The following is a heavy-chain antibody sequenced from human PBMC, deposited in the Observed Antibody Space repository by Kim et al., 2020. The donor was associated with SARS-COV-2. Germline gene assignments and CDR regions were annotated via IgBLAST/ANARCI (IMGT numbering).Heavy chain of an antibody. D-gene: IGHD3-22*01. CDR1: GFTFSSYS. CDR3: ARDLETDDSIPYFDY. J-gene: IGHJ4*02. CDR2: ISSSSSYI. V-gene: IGHV3-21*01. Sequence: GGSLRLSCAASGFTFSSYSMNWVRQAPGKGLEWVSSISSSSSYIYYADSVKGRFTISRDNAKNSLYLQMNSLRAEDTAVYYCARDLETDDSIPYFDYWGQGTLVTVSS.